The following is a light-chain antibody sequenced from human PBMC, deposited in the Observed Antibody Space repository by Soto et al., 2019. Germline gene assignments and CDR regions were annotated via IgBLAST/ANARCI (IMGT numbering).Light chain of an antibody. CDR2: GAS. Sequence: DIHMTQSPSSLSASVGNIFTITCRASQSVRNYLNWYQHKTGKDPKLLIYGASRLQTGVPSRFTGSGSGTDFTLTVSSLQTEDFATYYCQQTYSSSWTFGQGTKVDI. CDR1: QSVRNY. CDR3: QQTYSSSWT. J-gene: IGKJ1*01. V-gene: IGKV1-39*01.